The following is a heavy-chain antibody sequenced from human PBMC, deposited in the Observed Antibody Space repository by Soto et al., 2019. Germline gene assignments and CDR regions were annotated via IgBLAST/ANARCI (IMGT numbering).Heavy chain of an antibody. CDR2: INSGSSYI. D-gene: IGHD2-2*01. Sequence: TGGSLRLSCAASGFTFSSYNMNWVRQAPGKGLEWVSSINSGSSYIYYADSVKGRFTISRDNAKNSMYLQMNSLRAEDTAVYYCARGHCSSTNCYANSRMDVWGKGTTVTVSS. CDR3: ARGHCSSTNCYANSRMDV. V-gene: IGHV3-21*01. J-gene: IGHJ6*03. CDR1: GFTFSSYN.